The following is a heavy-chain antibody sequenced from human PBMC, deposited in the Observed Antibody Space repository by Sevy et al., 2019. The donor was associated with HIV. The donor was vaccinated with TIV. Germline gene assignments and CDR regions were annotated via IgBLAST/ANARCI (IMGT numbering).Heavy chain of an antibody. V-gene: IGHV4-34*01. Sequence: SETLSLTCAVYGGSFSGYYWSWIRQLPGKGLEWIGEINHSGSTNYNPSLKSRVTIPVDTSKNQFSLKLSSVTAADTAVYYCARDYGDYVDYYYYYYMDVWGKGTTVTVSS. D-gene: IGHD4-17*01. CDR2: INHSGST. J-gene: IGHJ6*03. CDR3: ARDYGDYVDYYYYYYMDV. CDR1: GGSFSGYY.